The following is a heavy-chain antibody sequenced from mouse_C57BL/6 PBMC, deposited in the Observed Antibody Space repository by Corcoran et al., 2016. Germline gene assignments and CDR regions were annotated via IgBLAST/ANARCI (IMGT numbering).Heavy chain of an antibody. D-gene: IGHD4-1*01. V-gene: IGHV1-18*01. J-gene: IGHJ3*01. Sequence: EFQLQQSGPELVKPGASVKISCKASGYSFTDYNMNWVKQSNGKSLEWIGVINPNNGGTIYNQKFKGKATLTVDKSSSTAYMELRSLTSEDTAVYYCARGNPGLGRFAYWGQGTLVTVSA. CDR2: INPNNGGT. CDR1: GYSFTDYN. CDR3: ARGNPGLGRFAY.